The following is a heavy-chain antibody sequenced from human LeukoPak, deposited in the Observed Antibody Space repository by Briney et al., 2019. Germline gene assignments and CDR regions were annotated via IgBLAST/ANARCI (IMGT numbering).Heavy chain of an antibody. D-gene: IGHD2-2*01. J-gene: IGHJ4*02. CDR2: INGANGNT. V-gene: IGHV1-3*01. Sequence: ALVKVACKASGYTFTSYAMHWVRQAPGQRLEWMGWINGANGNTEYSQKFQGRVTITRDTSASTAYMELSSLRSEDTAVYYCARVYCSSTSCHYYLDYWGQGTLVTISS. CDR3: ARVYCSSTSCHYYLDY. CDR1: GYTFTSYA.